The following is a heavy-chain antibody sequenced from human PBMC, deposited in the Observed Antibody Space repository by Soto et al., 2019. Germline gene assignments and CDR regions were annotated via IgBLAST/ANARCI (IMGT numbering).Heavy chain of an antibody. D-gene: IGHD3-9*01. CDR2: IYYSGST. Sequence: SETVSLTCTVSGGSISSSSYYWGWIRQPPGKGLEWIGGIYYSGSTYYNPSLKSRVTISVDTSKNQFSLKLSSVTAADTAVYYCEIHSRHFTADPWGQATLVTV. V-gene: IGHV4-39*01. J-gene: IGHJ5*02. CDR3: EIHSRHFTADP. CDR1: GGSISSSSYY.